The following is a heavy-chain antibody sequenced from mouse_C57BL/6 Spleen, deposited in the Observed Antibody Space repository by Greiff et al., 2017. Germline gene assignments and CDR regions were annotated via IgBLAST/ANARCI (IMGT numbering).Heavy chain of an antibody. D-gene: IGHD2-4*01. Sequence: EVMLVESEGGLVQPGSSMKLSCTASGFTFSDYYMAWVRQVPEKGLEWVANINYDGSSTYYLDSLKSRFIISRDNAKNILYLQMSSLKSEDTATYYGARVDYDWFAYWGQGTLVTVSA. CDR2: INYDGSST. V-gene: IGHV5-16*01. J-gene: IGHJ3*01. CDR3: ARVDYDWFAY. CDR1: GFTFSDYY.